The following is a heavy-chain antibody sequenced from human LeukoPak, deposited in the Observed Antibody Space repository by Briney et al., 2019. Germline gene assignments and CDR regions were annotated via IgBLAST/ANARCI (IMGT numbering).Heavy chain of an antibody. CDR2: ISGSGGST. D-gene: IGHD3-10*01. Sequence: GGSLRLSCAASGFTFSSFNNFAMSWFRQAPGEGLECVSVISGSGGSTYYADSVKGRFTISRDNSKNTLYLQMNSLRAEDTAVYYCARTPPRRELWFGDYYFDYWGQGTLVTVSS. CDR3: ARTPPRRELWFGDYYFDY. J-gene: IGHJ4*02. CDR1: GFTFSSFNNFA. V-gene: IGHV3-23*01.